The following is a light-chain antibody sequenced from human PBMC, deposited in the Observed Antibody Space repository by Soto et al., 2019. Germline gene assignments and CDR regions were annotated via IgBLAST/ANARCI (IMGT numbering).Light chain of an antibody. J-gene: IGLJ1*01. CDR2: ELN. CDR3: SSFAGSNNFPYV. V-gene: IGLV2-8*01. CDR1: SSDVGAYDY. Sequence: QSVLTQPASVSGSPGQSITISCTGASSDVGAYDYVSWYQQHPGKAPKLMIYELNKRPSGVPDRFSGSKSGNTASLTVSGLQAEDEADYYCSSFAGSNNFPYVFGTGTKVTVL.